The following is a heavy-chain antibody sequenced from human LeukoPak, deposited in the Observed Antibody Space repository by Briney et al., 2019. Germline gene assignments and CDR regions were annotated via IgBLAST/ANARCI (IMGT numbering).Heavy chain of an antibody. Sequence: ASVKVSCKASGYTFTGYYMHWVRQAPGQGLEWMGWINPNSGGTNYAQKFQGRVTMTRDTSISTAYMELSRLRSDDTAVYYCARGWGYCTNGVCYTYWFDPWGQGTLVTVSS. CDR1: GYTFTGYY. CDR2: INPNSGGT. V-gene: IGHV1-2*02. CDR3: ARGWGYCTNGVCYTYWFDP. J-gene: IGHJ5*02. D-gene: IGHD2-8*01.